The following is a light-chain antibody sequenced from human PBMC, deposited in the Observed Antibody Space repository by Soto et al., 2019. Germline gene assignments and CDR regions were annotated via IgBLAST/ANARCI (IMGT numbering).Light chain of an antibody. CDR1: QSVYSN. J-gene: IGKJ4*01. Sequence: EIVMTQSPATLSVSPGERATLSCRASQSVYSNLAWYQQKPGQAPRLLIYGASTRATGIPARFSGSGAGTEFTLTISSLQSEDSVVYYCQQYNNWPPVTFGGGTKVEIK. V-gene: IGKV3D-15*01. CDR3: QQYNNWPPVT. CDR2: GAS.